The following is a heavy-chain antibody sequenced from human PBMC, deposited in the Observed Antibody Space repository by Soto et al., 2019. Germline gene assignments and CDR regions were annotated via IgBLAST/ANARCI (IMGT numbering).Heavy chain of an antibody. CDR3: AREETAWPLAYGLDV. CDR2: IGTRSDI. CDR1: GFTFNTHW. V-gene: IGHV3-21*01. J-gene: IGHJ6*02. D-gene: IGHD2-21*02. Sequence: PGGSLRLSCTASGFTFNTHWMHWVRQAPGKGLEWVSSIGTRSDIYYADSVKGRFTISRDNAKNSLSLQMNSMTAEDTAVYYCAREETAWPLAYGLDVWGQGTTVTVSS.